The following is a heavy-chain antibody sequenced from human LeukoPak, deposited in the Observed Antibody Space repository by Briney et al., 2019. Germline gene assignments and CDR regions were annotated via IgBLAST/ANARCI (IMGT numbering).Heavy chain of an antibody. V-gene: IGHV3-23*01. J-gene: IGHJ4*02. CDR3: AKAPALGYCSGGSCYLTDFYFDY. Sequence: GGSLRLSCAASGFTFSSYAMSWVRQAPGKGLEWVSAISGSGGSTYYADSVKGRFTISRDNSKNTLYQQMNSLRAEDTAVYYCAKAPALGYCSGGSCYLTDFYFDYWGQGTLVTVSS. CDR2: ISGSGGST. D-gene: IGHD2-15*01. CDR1: GFTFSSYA.